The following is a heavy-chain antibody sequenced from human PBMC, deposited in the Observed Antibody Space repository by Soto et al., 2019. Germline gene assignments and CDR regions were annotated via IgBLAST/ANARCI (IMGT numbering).Heavy chain of an antibody. CDR3: ANDEDYYDSSGYQH. V-gene: IGHV1-69*02. D-gene: IGHD3-22*01. Sequence: ASVKSCKASGGTSSSYTISWVRQAPGQGLEWMGRIIPILGIANYAQKFQGRVTITADKSTSTAYMELSSLRSEDTAVYYCANDEDYYDSSGYQHWGQGTLVTVSS. CDR2: IIPILGIA. J-gene: IGHJ1*01. CDR1: GGTSSSYT.